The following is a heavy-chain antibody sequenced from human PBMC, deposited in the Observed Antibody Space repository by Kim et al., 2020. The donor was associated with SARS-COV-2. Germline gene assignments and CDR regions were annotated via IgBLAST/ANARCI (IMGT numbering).Heavy chain of an antibody. CDR1: GYNFDDYT. Sequence: GGSLRLSCVGSGYNFDDYTMHWVRQAPGQGLEWVSVISGNSNTIHYADSVKGRFTISRDNAQRPGYLQMNSLRPEDTAFYYCARLAVPGELWGQGALVTV. V-gene: IGHV3-9*01. D-gene: IGHD3-16*01. CDR2: ISGNSNTI. CDR3: ARLAVPGEL. J-gene: IGHJ4*02.